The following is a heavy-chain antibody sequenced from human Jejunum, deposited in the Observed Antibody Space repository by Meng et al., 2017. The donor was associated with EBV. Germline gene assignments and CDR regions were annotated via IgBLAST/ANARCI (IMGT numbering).Heavy chain of an antibody. J-gene: IGHJ4*02. V-gene: IGHV3-74*01. Sequence: EVQLVESGVACVKLGGSLGLSCAASGFTFSSYWMHWVRQAPGKGLVWVSRINEDGRITTYADSVKGRFTISRDNTKNTLYLQMNSLRAEDTAVYFCSRDLVGSADDWGQGPLVTVSS. D-gene: IGHD6-25*01. CDR2: INEDGRIT. CDR3: SRDLVGSADD. CDR1: GFTFSSYW.